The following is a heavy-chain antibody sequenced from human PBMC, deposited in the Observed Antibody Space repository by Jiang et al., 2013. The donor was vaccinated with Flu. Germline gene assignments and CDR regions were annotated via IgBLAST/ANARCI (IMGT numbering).Heavy chain of an antibody. V-gene: IGHV4-59*01. J-gene: IGHJ3*02. D-gene: IGHD3-10*01. CDR3: ARDKGSLHVEGDAFDI. Sequence: GSGLVKPSETLSLTCTVSGGSINTYYWSWIRQPPGKGLEWIGYVHYSGRTKYSPSLRSRATMSVDTSKNQFSLELTSVTAADTAVYYCARDKGSLHVEGDAFDIWGQGQRSPSPQ. CDR1: GGSINTYY. CDR2: VHYSGRT.